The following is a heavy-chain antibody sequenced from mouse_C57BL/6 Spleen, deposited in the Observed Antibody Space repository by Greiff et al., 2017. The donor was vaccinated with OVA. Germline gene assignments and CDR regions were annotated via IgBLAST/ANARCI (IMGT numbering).Heavy chain of an antibody. CDR2: ISYDGSN. V-gene: IGHV3-6*01. Sequence: EVPLVASGPGLVTPSQSLSLTCSVTGYSITSGYYWNWIRQFPGNKLEWMGYISYDGSNNYNPSLKNRISITRDTSKNQFFLKLNSVTTEDTATYYCARVDYYGSPAWFAYWGQGTLVTVSA. J-gene: IGHJ3*01. CDR1: GYSITSGYY. CDR3: ARVDYYGSPAWFAY. D-gene: IGHD1-1*01.